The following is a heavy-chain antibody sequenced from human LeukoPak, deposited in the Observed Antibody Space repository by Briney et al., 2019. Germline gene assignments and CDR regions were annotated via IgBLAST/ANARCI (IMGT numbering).Heavy chain of an antibody. CDR1: GFTFSSYW. CDR2: IKQDGSEK. Sequence: PGGSLRLSCAASGFTFSSYWMSWVRQAPGKGLEWVANIKQDGSEKYYVDSVKGRFTISRDNAENSLYLQMNSLRAEDTAVYYCARDEAAADPSIGAFDIWGQGTMVTVSS. CDR3: ARDEAAADPSIGAFDI. D-gene: IGHD6-13*01. V-gene: IGHV3-7*03. J-gene: IGHJ3*02.